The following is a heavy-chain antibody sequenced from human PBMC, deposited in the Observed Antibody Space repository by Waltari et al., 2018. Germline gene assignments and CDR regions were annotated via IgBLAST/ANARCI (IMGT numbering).Heavy chain of an antibody. CDR2: IYYSGST. CDR3: ARGGVDTAIVRYYGMDV. Sequence: QVQLQESGPGLVKPSETLSLTCTVSGGSISSYYWSWIRQPPGKGLEWIGYIYYSGSTNYNPSLKSRVTISVDTSKNQFSLKLSSLTAADTAVYYCARGGVDTAIVRYYGMDVWGQGTTVTVSS. V-gene: IGHV4-59*01. D-gene: IGHD5-18*01. CDR1: GGSISSYY. J-gene: IGHJ6*02.